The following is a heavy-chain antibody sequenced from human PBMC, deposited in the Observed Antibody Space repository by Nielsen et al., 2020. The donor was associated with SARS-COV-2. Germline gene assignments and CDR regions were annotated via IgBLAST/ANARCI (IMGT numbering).Heavy chain of an antibody. CDR2: IYYSGST. V-gene: IGHV4-30-4*01. D-gene: IGHD5-24*01. CDR3: ARDRQGYNYYYGMDV. J-gene: IGHJ6*02. Sequence: SETLSLTCSVSGGSIESYEHYWSWIRQSPGKGLEWIGYIYYSGSTYYNPSLESRVTISVDTSTNQFSLRLNSVTAADTAQYYCARDRQGYNYYYGMDVWGQGTTVTVS. CDR1: GGSIESYEHY.